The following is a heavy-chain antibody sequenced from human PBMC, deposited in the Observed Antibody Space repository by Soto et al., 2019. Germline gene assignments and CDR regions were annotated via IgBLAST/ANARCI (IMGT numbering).Heavy chain of an antibody. V-gene: IGHV4-4*02. CDR3: AGLFPYVSSGYHLNY. J-gene: IGHJ4*02. Sequence: SETLSLTCAVSSDSISRSHWLTWVRQSPGKGLEWLGDIYYSGSVYYNPSLRSRISISMDKSNNQFSLNLSSVTAADTAVFYCAGLFPYVSSGYHLNYLGQGTLVTVSS. D-gene: IGHD3-22*01. CDR2: IYYSGSV. CDR1: SDSISRSHW.